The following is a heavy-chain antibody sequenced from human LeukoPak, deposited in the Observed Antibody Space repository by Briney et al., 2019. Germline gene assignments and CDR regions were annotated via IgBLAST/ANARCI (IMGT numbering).Heavy chain of an antibody. V-gene: IGHV4-59*01. CDR2: IYYSGST. D-gene: IGHD1-7*01. J-gene: IGHJ5*02. Sequence: SETLSLTCTVSGGSISSYYWSWIRQPPGKGLEWIGYIYYSGSTNHNPSLKSRVTISVDTSKNQFSLKLSSVTAADTAVYYCARRITGTTSWFDPWGQGTLVTVSS. CDR1: GGSISSYY. CDR3: ARRITGTTSWFDP.